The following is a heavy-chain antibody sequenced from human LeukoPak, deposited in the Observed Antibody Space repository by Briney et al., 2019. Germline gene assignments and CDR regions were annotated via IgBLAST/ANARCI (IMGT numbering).Heavy chain of an antibody. CDR2: ISSSGSTI. Sequence: GRSLRLSCAASGFTFSDYYMSWIRQAPGKGLEWVSYISSSGSTIYYTNSVTGRSTISRATSKNSLYLQMNSQRAEATAVYYCAGRQNYGIFDYWGQGTLVTVSS. V-gene: IGHV3-11*01. CDR1: GFTFSDYY. J-gene: IGHJ4*02. D-gene: IGHD1-7*01. CDR3: AGRQNYGIFDY.